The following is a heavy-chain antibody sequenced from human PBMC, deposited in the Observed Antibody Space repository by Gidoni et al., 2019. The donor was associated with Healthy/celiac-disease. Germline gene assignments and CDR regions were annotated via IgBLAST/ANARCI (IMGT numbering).Heavy chain of an antibody. CDR2: ISYDGSNK. CDR1: GFTFSSYA. V-gene: IGHV3-30-3*01. J-gene: IGHJ6*02. Sequence: QVQLVESGGGVVQPGRSLRLSCAASGFTFSSYAMHGVRQAPGKGLEWVAVISYDGSNKYYADSVKGRFTISRDNSKNTLYLQMNSLRAEDTAVYYCARDPAYGMDVWGQGTTVTVSS. CDR3: ARDPAYGMDV.